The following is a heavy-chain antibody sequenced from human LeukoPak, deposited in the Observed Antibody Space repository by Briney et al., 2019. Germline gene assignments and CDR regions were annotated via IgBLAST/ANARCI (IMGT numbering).Heavy chain of an antibody. D-gene: IGHD3-3*01. CDR1: GGSISSYY. CDR3: AKPRANTIFGRRNWFDP. V-gene: IGHV4-59*01. J-gene: IGHJ5*02. Sequence: SETLSLTCTVSGGSISSYYWSWIRQPPGKGLEWIGYVFYSGSTNYNPSLKSRVTVSVDTSKNQFSLKLSSVTAADTAVYYCAKPRANTIFGRRNWFDPWGQGTLVTVSS. CDR2: VFYSGST.